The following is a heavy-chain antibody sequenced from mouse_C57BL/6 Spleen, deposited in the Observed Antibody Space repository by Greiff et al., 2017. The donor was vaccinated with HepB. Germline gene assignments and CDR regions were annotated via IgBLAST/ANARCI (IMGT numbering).Heavy chain of an antibody. J-gene: IGHJ1*03. CDR3: ARGGYYGSSPYWYFDV. V-gene: IGHV1-69*01. Sequence: QVQLQQSGAELVMPGASVKLSCKASGYTFTSYWMHWVKQRPGQGLEWIGEIDPSDSYTNYNQKFKGKSTLTVDKSSSTAYMQLSSLTSEDSAVYYCARGGYYGSSPYWYFDVWGTGTTVTVSS. CDR2: IDPSDSYT. CDR1: GYTFTSYW. D-gene: IGHD1-1*01.